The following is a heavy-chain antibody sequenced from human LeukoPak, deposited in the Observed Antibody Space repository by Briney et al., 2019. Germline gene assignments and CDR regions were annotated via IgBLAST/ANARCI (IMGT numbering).Heavy chain of an antibody. D-gene: IGHD6-13*01. CDR3: ARGQQGVYYYYYMDV. CDR1: GGSISSYY. V-gene: IGHV4-59*01. Sequence: SETLSLTCTVSGGSISSYYWGWIRQPPGKGLEWIGYIYYSGSTNYNPSLKSRVTISVDTSKNQFSLKLSSVTAADTAVYYCARGQQGVYYYYYMDVWGKGTTVTVSS. CDR2: IYYSGST. J-gene: IGHJ6*03.